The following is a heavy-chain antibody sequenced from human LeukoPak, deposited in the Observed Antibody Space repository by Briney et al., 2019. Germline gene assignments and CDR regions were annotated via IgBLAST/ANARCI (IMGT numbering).Heavy chain of an antibody. D-gene: IGHD2-15*01. V-gene: IGHV3-7*01. CDR3: ARAPYCSGGSCYYFDY. CDR2: INQDGSEK. Sequence: GGSLRLSCGASGFTLKNYWMSWVRQAPGKGLEWVANINQDGSEKYYVDSVKGRLTISRDNAKNSLYLQMNSLRAEDTAVYYCARAPYCSGGSCYYFDYWGQGTLVTVSS. J-gene: IGHJ4*02. CDR1: GFTLKNYW.